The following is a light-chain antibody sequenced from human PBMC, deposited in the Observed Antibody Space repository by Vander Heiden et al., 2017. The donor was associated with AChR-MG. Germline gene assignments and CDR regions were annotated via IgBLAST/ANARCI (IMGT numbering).Light chain of an antibody. Sequence: QSVLTHPPSVSGAPGQRVTIPCLGTTYHIGAGYGVQWYRHLPGAAPKDHSCRSVDRPSGVPDRFSGSKAGTSASLAITGLAAEDEAVYDCQSYDNGLSGVVFGGGTKVTVL. CDR1: TYHIGAGYG. CDR2: RSV. J-gene: IGLJ3*02. CDR3: QSYDNGLSGVV. V-gene: IGLV1-40*01.